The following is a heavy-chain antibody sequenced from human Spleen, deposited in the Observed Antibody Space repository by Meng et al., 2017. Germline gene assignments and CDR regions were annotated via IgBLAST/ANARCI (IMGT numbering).Heavy chain of an antibody. CDR2: ISGSGGST. V-gene: IGHV3-23*01. CDR3: AKDNYGDYIYYYYGMDV. D-gene: IGHD4-17*01. J-gene: IGHJ6*02. Sequence: GESLKISCAASGFTFSSYAMNWVRQAPGKGLEWVSGISGSGGSTNYADYVKGRFTISRDNSKNTLYLQMNSLRAEDTAVYYCAKDNYGDYIYYYYGMDVWGQGTMVTVSS. CDR1: GFTFSSYA.